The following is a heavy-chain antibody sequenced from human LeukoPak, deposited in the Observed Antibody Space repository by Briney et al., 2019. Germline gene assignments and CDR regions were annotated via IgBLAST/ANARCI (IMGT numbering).Heavy chain of an antibody. D-gene: IGHD1-1*01. V-gene: IGHV3-7*01. CDR1: GFTFNRSW. CDR3: AIWTSGNY. Sequence: PGGSLRLSCAASGFTFNRSWMNWVRQAPGKGLEWVANLDPSGSQKRYVDSVKGRFIISKDNPGALLYLDLYSLRAEDTAIYYCAIWTSGNYWGQGTLVTVSS. J-gene: IGHJ4*02. CDR2: LDPSGSQK.